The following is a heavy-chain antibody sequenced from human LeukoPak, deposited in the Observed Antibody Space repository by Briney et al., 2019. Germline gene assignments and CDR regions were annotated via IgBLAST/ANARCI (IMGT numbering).Heavy chain of an antibody. J-gene: IGHJ1*01. CDR3: ARAESMALYFLY. V-gene: IGHV1-18*01. Sequence: ASVKVSCKASGYTFTDFGFIWVRQAPGQGLEWMGWVSTYNGDTDYAKKFQDRVTLTTESSTQTTFMELRNLRSDDTAVYYCARAESMALYFLYWGQGTLVSVSS. D-gene: IGHD1-14*01. CDR2: VSTYNGDT. CDR1: GYTFTDFG.